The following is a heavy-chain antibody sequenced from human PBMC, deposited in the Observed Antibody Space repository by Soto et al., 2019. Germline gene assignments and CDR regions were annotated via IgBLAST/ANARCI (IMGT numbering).Heavy chain of an antibody. D-gene: IGHD3-9*01. V-gene: IGHV4-59*01. CDR2: IYYSGST. CDR3: ARSAPNYDILTGKHDYYYYYGMDV. CDR1: GGSIGSYY. J-gene: IGHJ6*02. Sequence: SGTLTLTCTVSGGSIGSYYWSWIRQPPGKRLEWIGYIYYSGSTNYNPSLKSRVTISEDTSKNQFSLKLSSVTAADTAVYYCARSAPNYDILTGKHDYYYYYGMDVWGQGTTVTVSS.